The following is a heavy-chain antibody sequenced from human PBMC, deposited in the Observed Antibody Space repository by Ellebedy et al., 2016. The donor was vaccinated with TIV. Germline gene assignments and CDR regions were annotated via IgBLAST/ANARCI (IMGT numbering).Heavy chain of an antibody. CDR2: IYTSGST. CDR1: SGSISSYY. J-gene: IGHJ6*02. CDR3: AREAVDEHPGYSYGCVDV. D-gene: IGHD5-18*01. Sequence: SETLSLXXTVSSGSISSYYWSWIRQPAGKGLEWIGRIYTSGSTNYNPSLKSRVTMSVDTSKNQFSLKLSSVTAADTAVYYCAREAVDEHPGYSYGCVDVWGQGTTVTVSS. V-gene: IGHV4-4*07.